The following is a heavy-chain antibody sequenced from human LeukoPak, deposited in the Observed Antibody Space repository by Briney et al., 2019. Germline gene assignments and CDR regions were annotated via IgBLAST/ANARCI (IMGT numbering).Heavy chain of an antibody. CDR2: FEPSGTT. D-gene: IGHD6-13*01. V-gene: IGHV4-4*07. CDR1: GASIENHY. CDR3: AKEGAAAGPDFDL. Sequence: PSVTLSLTCTVSGASIENHYWSWIRQPAGKGLEWIGRFEPSGTTKYNPSLKSRITMSVDTSKNQFSLELNSVTAADTAVYYCAKEGAAAGPDFDLWGQGTLVIVSS. J-gene: IGHJ4*02.